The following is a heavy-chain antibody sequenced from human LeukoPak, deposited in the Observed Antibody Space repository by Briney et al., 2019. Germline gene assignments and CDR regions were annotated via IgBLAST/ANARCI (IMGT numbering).Heavy chain of an antibody. CDR3: ARDQSVNYYGSGSYYYYMDV. V-gene: IGHV3-7*01. CDR2: IKQDGSEK. CDR1: GFTFSSYW. Sequence: GGSLRLSCAASGFTFSSYWMSWVRQAPGKGLEWGANIKQDGSEKYYVDSVKGRFTISRDNAKNSLYLQMNSLRAEDTAVYYCARDQSVNYYGSGSYYYYMDVWGKGTTVTVSS. D-gene: IGHD3-10*01. J-gene: IGHJ6*03.